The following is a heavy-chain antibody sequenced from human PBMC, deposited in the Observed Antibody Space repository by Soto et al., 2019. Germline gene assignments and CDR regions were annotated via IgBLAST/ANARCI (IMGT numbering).Heavy chain of an antibody. Sequence: ASVKVSCKASGGTFSSYAISWVRQATGQGLEWMGWMNPNSGNTGYAQKFQGRVTMTRNTSISTAYMELSSLRSEDTAVYYCARRDSSSWYIALYYYYYGMDVWGQGTTVTVSS. CDR2: MNPNSGNT. CDR3: ARRDSSSWYIALYYYYYGMDV. CDR1: GGTFSSYA. D-gene: IGHD6-13*01. J-gene: IGHJ6*02. V-gene: IGHV1-8*02.